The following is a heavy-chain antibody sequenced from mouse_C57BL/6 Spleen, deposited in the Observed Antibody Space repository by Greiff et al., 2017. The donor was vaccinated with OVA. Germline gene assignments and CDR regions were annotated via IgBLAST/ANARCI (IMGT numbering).Heavy chain of an antibody. CDR2: ISSGGSYT. J-gene: IGHJ2*01. D-gene: IGHD5-1*01. CDR3: ARRSTLDY. CDR1: GFTFSSYG. V-gene: IGHV5-6*02. Sequence: EVMLVESGGDLVKPGGSLKLSCAASGFTFSSYGMSWVRQTPDKRLEWVATISSGGSYTYYPDSVKGRFTISRDNAKNTLYLQMSSLKSEDTSMYYCARRSTLDYWGQGTTLTVSS.